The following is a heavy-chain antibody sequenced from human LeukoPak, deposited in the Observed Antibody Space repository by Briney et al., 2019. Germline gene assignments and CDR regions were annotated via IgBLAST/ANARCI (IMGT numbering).Heavy chain of an antibody. Sequence: GGSLRLSCTASGFIFSGSWMAWIRQAPGKGLEWVTIIKKDGSEKYYVDSMKGRFTISRDNAKNSLFLQMNSLRAEDTAIYYCTTDTWYSAGHWGQGTLVTVSS. J-gene: IGHJ4*02. D-gene: IGHD2-15*01. CDR1: GFIFSGSW. CDR2: IKKDGSEK. V-gene: IGHV3-7*03. CDR3: TTDTWYSAGH.